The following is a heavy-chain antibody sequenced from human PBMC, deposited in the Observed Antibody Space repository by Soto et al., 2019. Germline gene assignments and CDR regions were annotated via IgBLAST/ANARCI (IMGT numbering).Heavy chain of an antibody. CDR1: GFTFSSYW. CDR3: ARAPRIAVLGYCSGGSCYRGYYFDY. D-gene: IGHD2-15*01. Sequence: RPGGSLRLSCAASGFTFSSYWMSWVRQAPGKGLEWVANIKQDGSEKYYVDSVKGRFTISRDNAKNSLYLQMNSLRAEDTAVYYCARAPRIAVLGYCSGGSCYRGYYFDYWGQGTLVTVSS. V-gene: IGHV3-7*03. CDR2: IKQDGSEK. J-gene: IGHJ4*02.